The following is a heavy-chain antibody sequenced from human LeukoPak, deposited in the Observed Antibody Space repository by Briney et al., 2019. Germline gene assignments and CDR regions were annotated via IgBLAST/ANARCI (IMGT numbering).Heavy chain of an antibody. J-gene: IGHJ4*02. CDR3: ARVPAYYYFDY. CDR2: ISTSGGRT. D-gene: IGHD3-10*01. CDR1: GFTFNSYA. Sequence: GGSLRLSCAASGFTFNSYAMSWVRQAPGKGLEWVSVISTSGGRTYYADSVKGRYTISRDNSKNTVYLQMNSLRAEDMALYYCARVPAYYYFDYWGQGTLVTVSS. V-gene: IGHV3-23*01.